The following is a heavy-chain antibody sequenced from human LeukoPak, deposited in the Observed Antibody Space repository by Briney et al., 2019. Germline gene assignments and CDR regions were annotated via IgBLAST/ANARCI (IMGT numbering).Heavy chain of an antibody. V-gene: IGHV3-66*01. J-gene: IGHJ3*02. D-gene: IGHD3-22*01. Sequence: PGGSLRLSCAASGFIFSDYYMSWVRQAPGKGLEWVSVIYSGGSTYYADSVKGRFTISRDNSKNTLYLQMNSLRAEDTAVYYCARGGHYDSSGYYRHGAFDIWGQGTMVTVSS. CDR2: IYSGGST. CDR3: ARGGHYDSSGYYRHGAFDI. CDR1: GFIFSDYY.